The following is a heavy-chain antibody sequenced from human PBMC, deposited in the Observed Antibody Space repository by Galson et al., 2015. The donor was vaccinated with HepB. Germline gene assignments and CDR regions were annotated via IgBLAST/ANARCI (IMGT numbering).Heavy chain of an antibody. CDR2: TYYRSKWYN. CDR1: GDSVSSNSAA. Sequence: CAISGDSVSSNSAAWNWIRQSPSRGLEWLGRTYYRSKWYNDYAVSVKSRITINPDTSKNQFSLQLNSVTPEDTAVYYCARIARSSGWYGYWYFDLWGRGTLVTVSS. J-gene: IGHJ2*01. D-gene: IGHD6-19*01. CDR3: ARIARSSGWYGYWYFDL. V-gene: IGHV6-1*01.